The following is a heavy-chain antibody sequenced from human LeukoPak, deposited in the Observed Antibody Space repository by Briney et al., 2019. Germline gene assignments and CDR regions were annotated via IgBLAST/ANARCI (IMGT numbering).Heavy chain of an antibody. CDR1: GFTFSSYW. CDR2: IKQDGSEK. J-gene: IGHJ4*02. CDR3: ARHSLAARLQVY. V-gene: IGHV3-7*01. Sequence: GGSLRLSCAASGFTFSSYWMSWVRQAPEKGLEWVANIKQDGSEKYYVDSVKGRFTISRDNAKNSLYLQMNSLRAKDAAVYCCARHSLAARLQVYSGQGTLITVSS. D-gene: IGHD6-6*01.